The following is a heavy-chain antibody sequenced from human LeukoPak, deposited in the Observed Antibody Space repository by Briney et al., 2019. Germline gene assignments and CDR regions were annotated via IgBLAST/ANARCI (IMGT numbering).Heavy chain of an antibody. CDR2: IYHSGST. CDR3: AREGYCSSTSCYNWFDP. V-gene: IGHV4-38-2*02. Sequence: SETLSLTCAVSGYSISSGYYWGWIRQPPGKGLEWIGSIYHSGSTYYNPSLKSRVTISVDTSKNQFSLKLSSVTAADTAVYYCAREGYCSSTSCYNWFDPWGQGTLVTVSS. D-gene: IGHD2-2*01. J-gene: IGHJ5*02. CDR1: GYSISSGYY.